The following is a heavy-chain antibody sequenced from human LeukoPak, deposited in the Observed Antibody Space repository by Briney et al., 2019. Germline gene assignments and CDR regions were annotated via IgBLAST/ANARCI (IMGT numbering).Heavy chain of an antibody. Sequence: PSETLSLTCTVSGGSISSGSYYWSWIRQPAGKGLEWIGRFYTSGSTNYNPSLKSRVTISVDASKNQFSLKLSSVTAADTAVYYCARDLITGDSRDYYYGMDVWGQGTTVTVSS. V-gene: IGHV4-61*02. J-gene: IGHJ6*02. CDR1: GGSISSGSYY. D-gene: IGHD7-27*01. CDR2: FYTSGST. CDR3: ARDLITGDSRDYYYGMDV.